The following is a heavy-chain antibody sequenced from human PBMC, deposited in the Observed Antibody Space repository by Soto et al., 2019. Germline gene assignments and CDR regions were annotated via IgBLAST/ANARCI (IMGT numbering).Heavy chain of an antibody. CDR1: GFNFRSYA. V-gene: IGHV3-23*01. CDR3: AKEGDGYSDYFDY. Sequence: GGSLRLSCAASGFNFRSYAMSWVRQAPGKGLEWVSAITSSGGSTYYADPVKGRFTISRDNSKNTLHLQMNSLRAEDTAVYYCAKEGDGYSDYFDYWGQGTLVTVSS. D-gene: IGHD2-21*01. CDR2: ITSSGGST. J-gene: IGHJ4*02.